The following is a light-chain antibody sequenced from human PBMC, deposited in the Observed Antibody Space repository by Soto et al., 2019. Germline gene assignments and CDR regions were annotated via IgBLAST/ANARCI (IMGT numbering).Light chain of an antibody. CDR2: DAS. CDR1: QDISNY. Sequence: DIQMTQSPSSLSASVGDRVTITCQARQDISNYLNWYQRKPGIAPKLLIYDASNLETGVPSRFSGSGSGTDFTFTISRLQPEDIATYYCQQYDNLPLTFGGGTKVEIK. CDR3: QQYDNLPLT. J-gene: IGKJ4*01. V-gene: IGKV1-33*01.